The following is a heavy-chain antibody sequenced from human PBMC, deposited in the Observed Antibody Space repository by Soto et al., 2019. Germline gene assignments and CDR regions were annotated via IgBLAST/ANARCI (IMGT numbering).Heavy chain of an antibody. CDR3: ARAPPYPNYYYYGMDV. CDR1: GYTFTSYA. Sequence: AAVKVSCKASGYTFTSYAMHWVRQAPGQRLEWMGWINAGNGNTKYSQKFQGRVTITRDTSASTAYMELSSLRSEDTAVYYCARAPPYPNYYYYGMDVWGQGTRVTVSS. J-gene: IGHJ6*02. CDR2: INAGNGNT. V-gene: IGHV1-3*01.